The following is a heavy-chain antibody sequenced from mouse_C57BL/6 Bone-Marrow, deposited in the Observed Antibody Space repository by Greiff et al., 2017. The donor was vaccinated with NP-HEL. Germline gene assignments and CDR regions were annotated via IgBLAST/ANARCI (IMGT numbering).Heavy chain of an antibody. D-gene: IGHD1-1*01. V-gene: IGHV2-2*01. Sequence: VKLMESGPGLVQPSQSLSITCTVSGFSLTSYGVHWVRQSPGKGLEWLGVIWSGGSTAYYAAFISSLSIRKDNSKGQVFFKMNSLQADDTAIYYCANYYGSSSDYWGQGTTLTVSS. CDR1: GFSLTSYG. J-gene: IGHJ2*01. CDR3: ANYYGSSSDY. CDR2: IWSGGST.